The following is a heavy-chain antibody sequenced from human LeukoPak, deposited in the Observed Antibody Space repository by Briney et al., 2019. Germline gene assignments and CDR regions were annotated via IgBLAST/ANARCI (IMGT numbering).Heavy chain of an antibody. Sequence: GESLKISCKGSGYGFTSYWIGWVRQMPGKGLEWMGIIYPGDSETRYSPSFQGQVTISADKSISTVFLQWSSLKASDTAMYYCARQTGGTVITIIDYWGQGTLVTVSS. J-gene: IGHJ4*02. D-gene: IGHD4-17*01. V-gene: IGHV5-51*01. CDR1: GYGFTSYW. CDR2: IYPGDSET. CDR3: ARQTGGTVITIIDY.